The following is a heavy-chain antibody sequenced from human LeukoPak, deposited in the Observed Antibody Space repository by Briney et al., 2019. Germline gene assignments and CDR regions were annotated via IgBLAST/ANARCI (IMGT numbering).Heavy chain of an antibody. J-gene: IGHJ6*03. V-gene: IGHV4-59*12. CDR3: ARVSPIGESPYYYYYMDV. CDR1: GGSISSYY. D-gene: IGHD3-10*01. Sequence: SETLSLTCTVSGGSISSYYWSWIRQPPGKGLEWIGYIYYSGSTYYNPSLKSRVTISVDTSKNQFSLKLSSVTAADTAVYYCARVSPIGESPYYYYYMDVWGKGTTVTISS. CDR2: IYYSGST.